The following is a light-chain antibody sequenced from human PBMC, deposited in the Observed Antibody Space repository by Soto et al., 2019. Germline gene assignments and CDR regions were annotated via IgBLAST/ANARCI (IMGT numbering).Light chain of an antibody. CDR2: WAS. J-gene: IGKJ2*01. Sequence: DIVMTQSPDSLAVSLGERATINCKSSQSVLYSPNNKNYLAWYQQKPGQHPKLLIYWASTRESGVPDRFSGGGSGTDFTLTISSLQAEDVAVYYCQQYYSTPRTFGQGTKLEIK. CDR1: QSVLYSPNNKNY. CDR3: QQYYSTPRT. V-gene: IGKV4-1*01.